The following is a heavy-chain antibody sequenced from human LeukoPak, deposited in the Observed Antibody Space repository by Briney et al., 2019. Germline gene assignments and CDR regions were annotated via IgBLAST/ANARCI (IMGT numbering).Heavy chain of an antibody. J-gene: IGHJ4*02. CDR3: AREMGGVWYDSSGYYDY. CDR1: GFTFSSYW. D-gene: IGHD3-22*01. V-gene: IGHV3-7*01. Sequence: GGSLRLSCAASGFTFSSYWMSWVRQAPGKGLEWVANIKQDGSEKYYVDSVKGRFTISRDNAKNSLYLLMNSLRAEDTAVYYCAREMGGVWYDSSGYYDYWGQGTLVTVSS. CDR2: IKQDGSEK.